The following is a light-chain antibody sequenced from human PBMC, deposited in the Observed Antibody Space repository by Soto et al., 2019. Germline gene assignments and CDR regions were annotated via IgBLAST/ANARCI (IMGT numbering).Light chain of an antibody. CDR3: SSYTSDNRDYV. CDR1: SSDVGAYTS. J-gene: IGLJ1*01. V-gene: IGLV2-14*01. Sequence: QSALTQPASVYGSPGQSITISCTGSSSDVGAYTSVSWYQQHPGKAPKLMIYEVSNRPSGVSRRFSGSKSGNTASLTISGLQAEDEAHYYCSSYTSDNRDYVFGTGTKLTVL. CDR2: EVS.